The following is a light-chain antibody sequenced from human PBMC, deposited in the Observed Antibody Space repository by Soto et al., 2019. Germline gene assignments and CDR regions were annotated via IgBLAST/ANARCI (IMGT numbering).Light chain of an antibody. CDR2: GNS. CDR3: QSYDSSLSAL. CDR1: SSNIGAGYD. J-gene: IGLJ3*02. V-gene: IGLV1-40*01. Sequence: QYVLTQPPSVSGAPGQRVTISCTGSSSNIGAGYDVHWYQQLPGTAPKLLIYGNSNRPSGVPDRFSGSKSGTSASLAIPGLPAEDEADYYCQSYDSSLSALFGGGTKLTVL.